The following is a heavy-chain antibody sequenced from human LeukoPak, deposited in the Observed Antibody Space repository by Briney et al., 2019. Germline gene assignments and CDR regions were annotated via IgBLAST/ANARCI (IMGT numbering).Heavy chain of an antibody. CDR1: GGSISSYY. CDR3: ARGDGSVDAFDI. V-gene: IGHV4-59*01. Sequence: SETLSLTCTVSGGSISSYYWSWIRQPPGKGPEWIGYIYYSGSTNYNPSLKSRVTISVDTSKNQFSLKLSSVTAADTAVYYCARGDGSVDAFDIWGQGTMVTVSS. CDR2: IYYSGST. D-gene: IGHD3-10*01. J-gene: IGHJ3*02.